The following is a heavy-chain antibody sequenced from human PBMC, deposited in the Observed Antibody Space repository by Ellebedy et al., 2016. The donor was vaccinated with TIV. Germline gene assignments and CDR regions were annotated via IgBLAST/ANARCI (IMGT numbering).Heavy chain of an antibody. CDR1: GFPFSSYA. J-gene: IGHJ6*04. D-gene: IGHD4-17*01. Sequence: GESLKISCAASGFPFSSYAMSWVRQAPGKGLEWVSTISNTGSRTYYEDYVEGRFIISRDNSKKKRYLQMNSLRAEDTAVYYCAKDKVDGDSRWEIDVWGKGTTVTVSS. CDR2: ISNTGSRT. V-gene: IGHV3-23*01. CDR3: AKDKVDGDSRWEIDV.